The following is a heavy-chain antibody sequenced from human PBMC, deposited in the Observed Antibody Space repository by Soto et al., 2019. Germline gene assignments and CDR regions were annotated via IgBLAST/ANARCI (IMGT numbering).Heavy chain of an antibody. J-gene: IGHJ6*02. Sequence: QVQLVQSGDEVKKPGASVKVSCKASGYIFVNYGIAWVRQAPGQGLEWRGWISPYTGNTNSATKNQGRLTMTTDTSTSTAYMDLGSLTSDDTAVYYCVMVDNYVTPTPQDVWGQGTTVTVSS. CDR1: GYIFVNYG. CDR2: ISPYTGNT. V-gene: IGHV1-18*01. CDR3: VMVDNYVTPTPQDV. D-gene: IGHD3-16*01.